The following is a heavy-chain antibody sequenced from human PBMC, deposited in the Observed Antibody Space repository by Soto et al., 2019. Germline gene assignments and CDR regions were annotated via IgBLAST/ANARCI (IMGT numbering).Heavy chain of an antibody. CDR3: ARESGGATATLDYYYFYMDV. J-gene: IGHJ6*03. D-gene: IGHD5-12*01. V-gene: IGHV1-2*04. CDR1: GDTFNDYY. Sequence: QVQLVQSGAEVKRPGASVTVSCRSSGDTFNDYYIHWVQQAPGQGLEWMGWINPNGGVTKYAQKFQGWVSMTRDTSIRTVYMQLSWLRSDDTAVYYCARESGGATATLDYYYFYMDVWGTGTTVTVSS. CDR2: INPNGGVT.